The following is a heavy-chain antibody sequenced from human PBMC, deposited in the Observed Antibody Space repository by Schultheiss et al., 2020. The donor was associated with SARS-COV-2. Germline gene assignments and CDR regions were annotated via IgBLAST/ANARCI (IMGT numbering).Heavy chain of an antibody. Sequence: GESLKISCAASGFTFSSYSMNWVRQAPGKGLEWVSSISSSSSYIYYADSVKGRFTISRDNAKNSLYLQMNSLRAEDTAVYYCASALRWPSVQGDYWGQGTLVTVSS. CDR3: ASALRWPSVQGDY. D-gene: IGHD5/OR15-5a*01. CDR1: GFTFSSYS. J-gene: IGHJ4*02. V-gene: IGHV3-21*01. CDR2: ISSSSSYI.